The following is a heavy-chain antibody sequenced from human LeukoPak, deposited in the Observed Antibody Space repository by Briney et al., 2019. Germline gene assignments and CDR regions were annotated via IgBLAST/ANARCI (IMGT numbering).Heavy chain of an antibody. J-gene: IGHJ4*02. CDR3: ARVPLGGSGYYYFDY. V-gene: IGHV1-69*01. D-gene: IGHD3-22*01. CDR1: GGTFSSYA. CDR2: IIPIFGTA. Sequence: SVKVSRKASGGTFSSYAISWVRQAPGQGLEWMGGIIPIFGTANYAQKFQGRVTITADESTSTAYMELSSLRSEDTAVYYCARVPLGGSGYYYFDYWGQGTLVTVSS.